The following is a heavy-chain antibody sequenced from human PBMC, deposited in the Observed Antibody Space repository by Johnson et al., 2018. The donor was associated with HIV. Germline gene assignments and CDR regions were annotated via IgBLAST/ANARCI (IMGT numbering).Heavy chain of an antibody. D-gene: IGHD3-10*02. CDR2: IRYDGSSE. Sequence: QVQLVESGGGVVQPGGSLRLSCATSGFTFRNFGMHWVRQAPGKGLEWVSFIRYDGSSEYYADSVTGRFTISRDTPKNTLFLQMNSLRAEDTAVYYCAKCGKLLWSGDNDGFDIWGQGTLVTVFS. J-gene: IGHJ3*02. V-gene: IGHV3-30*02. CDR1: GFTFRNFG. CDR3: AKCGKLLWSGDNDGFDI.